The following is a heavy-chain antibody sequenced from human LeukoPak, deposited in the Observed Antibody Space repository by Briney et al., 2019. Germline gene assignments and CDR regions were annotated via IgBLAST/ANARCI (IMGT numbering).Heavy chain of an antibody. Sequence: ASVKVSCKTSGYTFTRYYLHWVRQAPGQGLEWMGIINPSGGGTSYAQKFQGRVTMTRDTSTSTVYMELSSLTSEDTAVYYCARAGYYYDSGSNWFDPWGQGTLVTVSS. CDR1: GYTFTRYY. CDR2: INPSGGGT. V-gene: IGHV1-46*01. CDR3: ARAGYYYDSGSNWFDP. J-gene: IGHJ5*02. D-gene: IGHD3-10*01.